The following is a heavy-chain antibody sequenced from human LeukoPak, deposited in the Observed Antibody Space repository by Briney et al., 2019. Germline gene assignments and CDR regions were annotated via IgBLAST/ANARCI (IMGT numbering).Heavy chain of an antibody. J-gene: IGHJ4*02. CDR1: GYTFTGYY. V-gene: IGHV1-2*02. D-gene: IGHD7-27*01. CDR3: AREMRLGKLSKLDY. Sequence: GASVKASCKASGYTFTGYYMHWVRQAPGQGLEWMGWINPNSGGTNYAQKFQGRVTMTRDTSISTAYMELSRLRSDDTAVYYCAREMRLGKLSKLDYWGQGTLVTVSS. CDR2: INPNSGGT.